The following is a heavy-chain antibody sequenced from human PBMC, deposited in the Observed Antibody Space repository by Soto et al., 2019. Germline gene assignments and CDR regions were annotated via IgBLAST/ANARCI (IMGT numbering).Heavy chain of an antibody. CDR3: VRVRRYSSSWHRPTNCFDP. J-gene: IGHJ5*02. D-gene: IGHD6-13*01. V-gene: IGHV4-34*01. CDR1: GGSFSGYY. CDR2: INHSGGT. Sequence: SSETLSLTCAVYGGSFSGYYWSWIRQPPGKGLEWIGEINHSGGTNYNPSLKSRVTISVDTSKNQFSLKLSSVTAADTAVYYRVRVRRYSSSWHRPTNCFDPWGQGTLVTVSS.